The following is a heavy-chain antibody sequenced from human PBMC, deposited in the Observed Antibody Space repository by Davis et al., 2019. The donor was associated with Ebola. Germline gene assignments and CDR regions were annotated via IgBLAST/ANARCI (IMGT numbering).Heavy chain of an antibody. CDR3: AKDGREPWDYYYGMDV. CDR1: GFTFSSYA. J-gene: IGHJ6*02. V-gene: IGHV3-23*01. CDR2: ISGSGGST. Sequence: GESLKISCAASGFTFSSYAMSWVRQAPGKGLEWVSAISGSGGSTYYADSVKGRFTISRDNSKNTLYLQMNSLRAEDTAVYYCAKDGREPWDYYYGMDVWGQGTTVTVSS. D-gene: IGHD1-26*01.